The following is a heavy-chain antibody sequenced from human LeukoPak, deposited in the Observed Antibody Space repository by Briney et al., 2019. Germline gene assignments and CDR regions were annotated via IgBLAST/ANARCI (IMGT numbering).Heavy chain of an antibody. J-gene: IGHJ6*03. CDR3: ARDSSGWYPNYYMDV. Sequence: GGSLRLSCAASGFTVSSNYMSWVRQAPGKGLEWVSVIYSGGSTYYADSVKGRFTISRDNSKNTLYLQMNSLRAEDTAVYYCARDSSGWYPNYYMDVWGKGTTVTVSS. CDR2: IYSGGST. CDR1: GFTVSSNY. D-gene: IGHD6-19*01. V-gene: IGHV3-66*01.